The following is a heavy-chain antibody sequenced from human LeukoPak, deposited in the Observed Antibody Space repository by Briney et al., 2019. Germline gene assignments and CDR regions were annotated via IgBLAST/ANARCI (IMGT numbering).Heavy chain of an antibody. V-gene: IGHV4-34*01. J-gene: IGHJ4*02. CDR1: GGSISSYY. Sequence: SETLSLTCTVSGGSISSYYWSWIRQPPGKGLEWIGEISHSGSTNYNPSLESRVTISGDTSKNQFSLKLTSVTAADTAVYFCARGRTISYYSSRTPDDYWGQGTLVTVSS. CDR3: ARGRTISYYSSRTPDDY. D-gene: IGHD3-10*01. CDR2: ISHSGST.